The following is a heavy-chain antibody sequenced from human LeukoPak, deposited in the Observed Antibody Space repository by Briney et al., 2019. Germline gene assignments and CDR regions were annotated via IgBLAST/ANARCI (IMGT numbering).Heavy chain of an antibody. Sequence: GGSLRLSCAASGFTFSSSWMHWVRQAPGKGLVWVSHINPDGNLTNYADSVKGRFIISRDNAKNTLFLQMNSLRAEDTAVYYCARDLSFSPDYWGQGTLVTVSS. V-gene: IGHV3-74*01. CDR1: GFTFSSSW. CDR2: INPDGNLT. J-gene: IGHJ4*02. CDR3: ARDLSFSPDY.